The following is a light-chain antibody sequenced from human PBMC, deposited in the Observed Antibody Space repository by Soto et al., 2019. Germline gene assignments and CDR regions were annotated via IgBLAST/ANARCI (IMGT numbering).Light chain of an antibody. J-gene: IGKJ1*01. V-gene: IGKV3-20*01. CDR3: QQYGSSP. CDR1: QSVVGGY. Sequence: DIVFTQSPSTLSLSTGDRLTLSCGASQSVVGGYFAWYQQKTGQAPRLLIYGASTRATGIPARFSGSGSGTDFTLTISRLEPEDFAVYYCQQYGSSPFGQGTKVDIK. CDR2: GAS.